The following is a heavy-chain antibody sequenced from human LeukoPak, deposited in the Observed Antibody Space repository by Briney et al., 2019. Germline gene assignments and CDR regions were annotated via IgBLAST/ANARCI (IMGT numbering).Heavy chain of an antibody. CDR1: GFTFSSYS. CDR2: ISGSGATT. Sequence: GGSLRLSCAASGFTFSSYSMNWVRQAPGKGLEWVSGISGSGATTYYADFVKGRFTISRDNSKSTLFLQVNSLRAEDTAVYYCAKEVHYDSGAYWCFDSWGQGTLVTVSS. CDR3: AKEVHYDSGAYWCFDS. J-gene: IGHJ4*02. D-gene: IGHD3-22*01. V-gene: IGHV3-23*01.